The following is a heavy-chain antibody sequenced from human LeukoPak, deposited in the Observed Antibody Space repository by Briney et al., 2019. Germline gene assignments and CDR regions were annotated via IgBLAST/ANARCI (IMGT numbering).Heavy chain of an antibody. CDR2: MYSGGST. D-gene: IGHD6-19*01. Sequence: GGSLRLSCAASGLTVSSTHMSWVRQAPGKGLEWVSVMYSGGSTYYAESVRGRFTISRDNSKNTLFLQLNNVRAEDTAVYYCARGYSSGWLYFDFWGQGTLVTVSS. CDR1: GLTVSSTH. V-gene: IGHV3-53*01. J-gene: IGHJ4*02. CDR3: ARGYSSGWLYFDF.